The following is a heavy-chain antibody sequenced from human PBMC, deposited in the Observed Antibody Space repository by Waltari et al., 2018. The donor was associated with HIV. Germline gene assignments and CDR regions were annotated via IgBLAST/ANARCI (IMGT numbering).Heavy chain of an antibody. CDR2: ISHDGVHK. V-gene: IGHV3-30*18. CDR1: ALTPRAPR. J-gene: IGHJ6*02. D-gene: IGHD5-18*01. CDR3: AKRPGDIAMVTFPDDHGMNV. Sequence: QVRLLASAAGPVPPRRPLRLPSAGLALTPRAPRAPRLLPGPGKELEWVAVISHDGVHKYYADSVKGRFTISRDNSKDTLFLQMDSLRAEDTAVYYCAKRPGDIAMVTFPDDHGMNVWGQGTTVTVSS.